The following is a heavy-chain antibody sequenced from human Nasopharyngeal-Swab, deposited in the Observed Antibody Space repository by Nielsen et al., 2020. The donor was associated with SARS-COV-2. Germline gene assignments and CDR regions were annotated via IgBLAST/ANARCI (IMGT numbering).Heavy chain of an antibody. D-gene: IGHD3-9*01. V-gene: IGHV2-70*01. CDR2: IDWDDDK. J-gene: IGHJ4*02. CDR3: ARIRYDILTGYYIGFDY. CDR1: GGSISSYYW. Sequence: LRLSCTVSGGSISSYYWSWIRQPPGKALEWLALIDWDDDKYYSTSLKTRLTISKDTSKNQVVLTMTNMDPVDTATYYCARIRYDILTGYYIGFDYWGQGTLVTVSS.